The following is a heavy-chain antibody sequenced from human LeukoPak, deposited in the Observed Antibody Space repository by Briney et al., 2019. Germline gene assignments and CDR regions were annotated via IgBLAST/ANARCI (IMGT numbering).Heavy chain of an antibody. CDR1: GYTFTGYY. V-gene: IGHV1-2*04. Sequence: ASVKVSCKASGYTFTGYYMHWVRQAPGQGLEWMGWINPNSGGTNYAQKFQGWVTMTRDTSISTAYMELSRLRSDDTAVYYCARGPPVWGGSWRYFDYWGQGTLVTVSS. CDR2: INPNSGGT. J-gene: IGHJ4*02. CDR3: ARGPPVWGGSWRYFDY. D-gene: IGHD3-16*01.